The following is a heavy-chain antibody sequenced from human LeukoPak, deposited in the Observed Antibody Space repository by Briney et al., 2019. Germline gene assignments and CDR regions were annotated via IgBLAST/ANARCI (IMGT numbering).Heavy chain of an antibody. V-gene: IGHV1-2*02. J-gene: IGHJ4*02. CDR1: GYTFTSYA. CDR3: ARAGPLYTGAYLAY. Sequence: ASVKVSCKASGYTFTSYAMHWVRQAPGQGLQWMGWINPNSSDTISAQKLHGRVTLTTDTSITTAYMELSSLTSDDTAVYFCARAGPLYTGAYLAYWGQGTLVTVSS. CDR2: INPNSSDT. D-gene: IGHD7-27*01.